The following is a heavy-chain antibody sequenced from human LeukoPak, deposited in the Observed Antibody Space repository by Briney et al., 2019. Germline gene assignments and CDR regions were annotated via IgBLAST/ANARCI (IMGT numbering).Heavy chain of an antibody. D-gene: IGHD1-1*01. CDR2: ISSSSSYI. J-gene: IGHJ4*01. V-gene: IGHV3-21*01. CDR3: ATTVEATGQAFH. CDR1: GFTFSSYS. Sequence: PGGSLRLSCAASGFTFSSYSMNWVRQAPGKGLEWVSSISSSSSYIYYADSVKGRFTISRDNAKNTVYLQMNSLRAEDTAVYYCATTVEATGQAFHWGQGTLV.